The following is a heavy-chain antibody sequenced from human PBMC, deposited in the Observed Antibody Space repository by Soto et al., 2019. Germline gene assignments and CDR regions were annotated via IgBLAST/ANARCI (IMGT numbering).Heavy chain of an antibody. V-gene: IGHV3-74*01. CDR3: AREYPGGAADY. D-gene: IGHD6-13*01. CDR2: ITCDGSST. J-gene: IGHJ4*02. Sequence: PGGSQRLSCAASGFTFSSYGMHWVRQAPGKGLEWVSVITCDGSSTGYADSVKGRFTISRDNAKNTLSLQLNSLRAEETAVYYCAREYPGGAADYWGQGTLVTVSS. CDR1: GFTFSSYG.